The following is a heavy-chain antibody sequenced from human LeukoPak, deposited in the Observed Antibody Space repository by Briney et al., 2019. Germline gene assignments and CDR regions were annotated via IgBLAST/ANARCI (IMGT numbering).Heavy chain of an antibody. CDR3: ATHPDGGYYSFYFDY. V-gene: IGHV3-30*03. CDR1: GFTFDDYA. CDR2: ISYDGSNK. Sequence: GRSLRLSCAASGFTFDDYAMHWVRQAPGKGLEWVAVISYDGSNKYYADSVKGRFTISRDNSKNTLYLQMNSLRAEDTAVYYCATHPDGGYYSFYFDYWGQGTLVTVSS. D-gene: IGHD3-22*01. J-gene: IGHJ4*02.